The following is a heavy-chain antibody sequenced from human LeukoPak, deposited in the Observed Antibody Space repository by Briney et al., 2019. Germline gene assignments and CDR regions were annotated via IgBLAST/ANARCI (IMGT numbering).Heavy chain of an antibody. J-gene: IGHJ5*02. Sequence: PSETLSLTCTVSGGSISSHYWSWIRQPPGKGLEWIGYIYYSGSTNYNPSLKSRVTISVDTSKNQFSLKLSSVTAADTAVYYCARQSWFDPWSQGTLVTVSS. V-gene: IGHV4-59*11. CDR2: IYYSGST. CDR3: ARQSWFDP. CDR1: GGSISSHY.